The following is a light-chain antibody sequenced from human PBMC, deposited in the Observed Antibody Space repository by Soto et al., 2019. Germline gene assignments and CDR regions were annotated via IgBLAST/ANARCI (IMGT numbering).Light chain of an antibody. J-gene: IGLJ2*01. CDR3: ASYAGSNNFVL. V-gene: IGLV2-8*01. CDR2: EVT. CDR1: SSDVGNYNY. Sequence: QSVLTQPPSASGSPGQSVTISCTGTSSDVGNYNYGSWYQQHPGKAPKLMIYEVTKRPSGVPDRFSGSKSGNTASLTVSGLQAEDEADYYCASYAGSNNFVLFGGGTKLTVL.